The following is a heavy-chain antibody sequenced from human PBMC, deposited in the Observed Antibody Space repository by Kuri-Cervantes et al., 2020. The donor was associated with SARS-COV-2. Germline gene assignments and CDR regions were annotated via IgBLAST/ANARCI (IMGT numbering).Heavy chain of an antibody. CDR1: GFTFSSYE. D-gene: IGHD2-15*01. J-gene: IGHJ4*02. Sequence: GESLKISCAASGFTFSSYEMNWVRQAPGKGLEWVAFIRYDGSNKYYADSVKGRFTISRDNSKNTLYLQMNSLRVEDTAVYYCASSGYCSGGSCYSLASFDYWGQGTLVTVSS. CDR2: IRYDGSNK. CDR3: ASSGYCSGGSCYSLASFDY. V-gene: IGHV3-30*02.